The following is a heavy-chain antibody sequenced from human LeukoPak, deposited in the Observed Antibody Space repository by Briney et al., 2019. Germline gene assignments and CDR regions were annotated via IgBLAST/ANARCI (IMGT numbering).Heavy chain of an antibody. Sequence: SETLSLTCTVSGGSISSFYWNWIRQPPGKGLEWIGYIYDSGSTNYNPSLNSRVTISIDTSKNQFSLKVSSVTAADTAVYYCATLGATRTNFKNSFDYWGQGTLVTVSS. D-gene: IGHD3-16*01. CDR1: GGSISSFY. CDR2: IYDSGST. CDR3: ATLGATRTNFKNSFDY. J-gene: IGHJ4*02. V-gene: IGHV4-59*12.